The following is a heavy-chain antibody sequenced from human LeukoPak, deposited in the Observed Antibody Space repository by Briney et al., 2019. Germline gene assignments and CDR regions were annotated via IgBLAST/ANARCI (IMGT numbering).Heavy chain of an antibody. J-gene: IGHJ4*02. Sequence: GGSLRLSCAASGFTFSSYAISWVRQAPGKGLEWVSAISGSGGSTYYADSVKGRFTISRDNSKNTLYLQMNSLRAEDTAVYYCAKDGRAYGSGNRRSGYWGQGTLVTVSS. V-gene: IGHV3-23*01. CDR1: GFTFSSYA. CDR3: AKDGRAYGSGNRRSGY. CDR2: ISGSGGST. D-gene: IGHD3-10*01.